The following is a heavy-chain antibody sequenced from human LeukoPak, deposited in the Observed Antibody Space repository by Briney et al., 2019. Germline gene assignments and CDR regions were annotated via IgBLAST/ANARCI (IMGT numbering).Heavy chain of an antibody. CDR3: ARYIAAAQNYYFDY. CDR2: SSYTGIT. CDR1: GGSISSSIYY. J-gene: IGHJ4*02. V-gene: IGHV4-39*07. Sequence: SETLSLTCIVSGGSISSSIYYWGWIRQPPGKGLEWIGSSSYTGITYYNPSLKSRVTISVDTSKNDFSLKLSSVTAADTAVYYCARYIAAAQNYYFDYWGQGTLVTVSS. D-gene: IGHD6-13*01.